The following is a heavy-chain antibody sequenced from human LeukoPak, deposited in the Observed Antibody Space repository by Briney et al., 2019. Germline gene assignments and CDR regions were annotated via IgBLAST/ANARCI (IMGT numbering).Heavy chain of an antibody. D-gene: IGHD3-10*01. Sequence: GGSLRLSCAASGFTFSSYAMHWVRQAPGKGLEWVSGISGSGGRTYYADSVKGRFTISRDNSKNTVYLQMNSLRAEDTAVYYCAKDRSYGAFEIWGQGTMVTVSS. V-gene: IGHV3-23*01. CDR1: GFTFSSYA. J-gene: IGHJ3*02. CDR3: AKDRSYGAFEI. CDR2: ISGSGGRT.